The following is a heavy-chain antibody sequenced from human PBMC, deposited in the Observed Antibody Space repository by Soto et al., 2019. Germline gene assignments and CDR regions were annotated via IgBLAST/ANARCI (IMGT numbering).Heavy chain of an antibody. J-gene: IGHJ4*02. CDR3: ATDHGVH. D-gene: IGHD3-10*01. CDR2: IKSKRDGETK. V-gene: IGHV3-15*01. CDR1: GFTFYNDW. Sequence: EVQLVESGGGLVKPGGSLRLSCAASGFTFYNDWMIWVRQAPGKGLEWVGRIKSKRDGETKEYAAPVKGRCTISRDDSKNTIYLQMKSLKTEDTAMYYCATDHGVHWCQGAMVTASS.